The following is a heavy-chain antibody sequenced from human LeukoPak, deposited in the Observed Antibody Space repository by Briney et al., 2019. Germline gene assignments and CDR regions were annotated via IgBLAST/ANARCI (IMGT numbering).Heavy chain of an antibody. Sequence: GSLRLSCAASGFTFSSYSMNWVRQAPGKGLEWVSSISSSSSYIYYADSVKGRFTISRDNAKNSLYLQMNSLRAEDTAVYYCARETPASSGTIDYWGQGTLVTVSS. V-gene: IGHV3-21*01. CDR1: GFTFSSYS. CDR2: ISSSSSYI. D-gene: IGHD2-15*01. CDR3: ARETPASSGTIDY. J-gene: IGHJ4*02.